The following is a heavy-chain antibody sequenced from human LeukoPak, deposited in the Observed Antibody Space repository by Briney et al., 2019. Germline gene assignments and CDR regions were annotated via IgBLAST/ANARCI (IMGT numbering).Heavy chain of an antibody. CDR2: IYPGDSDT. V-gene: IGHV5-51*01. CDR1: GYSFTSHW. Sequence: GEPLKISCKGSGYSFTSHWIGWVRQMPGKGLEWMGTIYPGDSDTRYSPSFQGQVTISADKSISTAYLQWSSLKASDTAMYYCARLAYCGGDCYSGFDYWGQGTLVTVSS. D-gene: IGHD2-21*02. CDR3: ARLAYCGGDCYSGFDY. J-gene: IGHJ4*02.